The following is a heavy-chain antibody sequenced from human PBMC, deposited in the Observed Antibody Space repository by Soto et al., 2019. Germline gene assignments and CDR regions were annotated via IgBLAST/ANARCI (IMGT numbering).Heavy chain of an antibody. CDR1: GFTFSSYW. J-gene: IGHJ4*02. CDR2: VSSDGSST. D-gene: IGHD4-4*01. CDR3: ARGLPNYSSFDS. Sequence: EVQLVESGGGLVQPGESLRLSCAASGFTFSSYWMHWIRQAPGKGLVWASLVSSDGSSTVYATSVKGRLTISRDNAKNTLYLQMNSLSDEDTAVYYCARGLPNYSSFDSWGQGTLVTVSS. V-gene: IGHV3-74*01.